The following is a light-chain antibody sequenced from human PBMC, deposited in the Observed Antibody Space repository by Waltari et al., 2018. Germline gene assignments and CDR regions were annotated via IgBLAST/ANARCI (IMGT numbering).Light chain of an antibody. CDR3: CSYAHSSRVV. CDR1: SSDVGSYNL. J-gene: IGLJ2*01. Sequence: QSALTQPASVSGSPGQSITISCTGTSSDVGSYNLVSWYQHYPGKAPKLMIYEGTKRPVGVSNRFSGSKSGNTASLTISGLQAEDEADYHCCSYAHSSRVVFGGGTKVTVL. CDR2: EGT. V-gene: IGLV2-23*01.